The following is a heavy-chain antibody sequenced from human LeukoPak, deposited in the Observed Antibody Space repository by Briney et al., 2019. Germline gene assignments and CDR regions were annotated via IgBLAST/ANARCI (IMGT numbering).Heavy chain of an antibody. V-gene: IGHV3-43*01. CDR2: ISWDGGST. CDR3: AKDAFSVGAPDY. CDR1: GFTFDDYT. Sequence: PGGSLRLSCAVSGFTFDDYTMHWVRQAPGKGLEWVSLISWDGGSTYYADSVKGRFTISRDNSKNSLYLQMNSLRTEDTALYYCAKDAFSVGAPDYWGQGTLVTVSS. J-gene: IGHJ4*02. D-gene: IGHD1-26*01.